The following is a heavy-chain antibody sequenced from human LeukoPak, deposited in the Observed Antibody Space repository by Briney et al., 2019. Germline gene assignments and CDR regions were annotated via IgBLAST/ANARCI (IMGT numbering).Heavy chain of an antibody. V-gene: IGHV1-2*02. CDR1: GYTFTCYY. D-gene: IGHD6-6*01. J-gene: IGHJ4*02. CDR3: ARADPSSNSGGPDY. Sequence: SSVKVSCKASGYTFTCYYMHWVRQAPGQGLEWMGGINPNSGGTNSAQKFKGRVTMTRDTSISKAYMELSRLRFDDTDVYYCARADPSSNSGGPDYWGQGTLVTVSS. CDR2: INPNSGGT.